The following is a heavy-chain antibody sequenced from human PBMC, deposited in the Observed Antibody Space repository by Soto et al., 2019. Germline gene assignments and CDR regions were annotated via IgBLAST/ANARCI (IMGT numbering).Heavy chain of an antibody. Sequence: SETLSLTCTVSGGSISSSSYYWGWIRQPPGKGLEWIGSIYYSGSTYYNPSLKSRVTISVDTSKNQFSLKLSSVTAADTAVYYCARHISFTMVPVAYWGQGTLVTVSS. V-gene: IGHV4-39*01. D-gene: IGHD3-10*01. CDR3: ARHISFTMVPVAY. CDR2: IYYSGST. CDR1: GGSISSSSYY. J-gene: IGHJ4*02.